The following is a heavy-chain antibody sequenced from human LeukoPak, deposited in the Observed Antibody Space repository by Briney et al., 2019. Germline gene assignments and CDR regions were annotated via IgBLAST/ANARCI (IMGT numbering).Heavy chain of an antibody. V-gene: IGHV4-59*01. CDR2: IYYSGST. J-gene: IGHJ4*02. Sequence: SETLSLTCTVSGGSISSYYWSWIRQPPGKGLEWIGYIYYSGSTNYNPSLKSRVTIPVDTSKNQFSLKLSSVTAADTAVYYCARGSVVPAAIFGYWGQGTLVTVSS. CDR3: ARGSVVPAAIFGY. D-gene: IGHD2-2*01. CDR1: GGSISSYY.